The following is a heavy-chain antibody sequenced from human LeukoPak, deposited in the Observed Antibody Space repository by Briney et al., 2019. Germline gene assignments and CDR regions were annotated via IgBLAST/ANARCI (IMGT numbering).Heavy chain of an antibody. CDR1: GFTFNDYY. CDR2: ISSSSSYT. J-gene: IGHJ6*04. CDR3: ARGQEVMDV. V-gene: IGHV3-11*05. Sequence: GGSLRLSCAASGFTFNDYYISWIRQAPGKGLEWLSYISSSSSYTNYADSVKGRFTISRDNAKNSLYLQMNSLRAEDTAVYYCARGQEVMDVWGKGTTVTVSS.